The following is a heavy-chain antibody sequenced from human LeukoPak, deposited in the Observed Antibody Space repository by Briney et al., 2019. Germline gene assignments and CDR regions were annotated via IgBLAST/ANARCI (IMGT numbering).Heavy chain of an antibody. CDR1: GYTFTNHG. CDR2: ISAYNGNT. CDR3: AREAGGATEFYFDY. J-gene: IGHJ4*02. D-gene: IGHD1-26*01. V-gene: IGHV1-18*01. Sequence: ASVKVSCKASGYTFTNHGISWVRQAPGQGLEWMGWISAYNGNTKYAQKLQGRVTMTTDTSTSTGYMELRGLTSDDTAVYYCAREAGGATEFYFDYWGQGTLVTVSS.